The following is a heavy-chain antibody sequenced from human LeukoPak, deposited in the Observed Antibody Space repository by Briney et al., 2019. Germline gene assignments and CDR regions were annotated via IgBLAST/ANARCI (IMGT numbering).Heavy chain of an antibody. CDR1: GYSFNTNW. CDR3: ARGGQRLEGGQFDF. CDR2: TYPGDSDT. Sequence: GESLKISCKGSGYSFNTNWIGWMRQMPGKGLEWVGITYPGDSDTRYSPSFQGQVTISADKDISTAYLQWSSLKASDTAVYYCARGGQRLEGGQFDFWGQGTLVAVSS. D-gene: IGHD3-16*01. V-gene: IGHV5-51*01. J-gene: IGHJ4*02.